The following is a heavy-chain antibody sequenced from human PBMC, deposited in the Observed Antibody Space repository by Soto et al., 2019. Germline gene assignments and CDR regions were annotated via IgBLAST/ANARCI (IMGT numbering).Heavy chain of an antibody. Sequence: GGSLRLSCAASGFTFSSYSMNWVRQAPGKGLEWVSYISSSSSTIYYADSVKGRFTISRDNAKNSLYLQMNSLRDEDTAVYYFARNEPHYYDSSGYSGDAFDIWGQGTMVTVSS. V-gene: IGHV3-48*02. CDR2: ISSSSSTI. CDR1: GFTFSSYS. D-gene: IGHD3-22*01. J-gene: IGHJ3*02. CDR3: ARNEPHYYDSSGYSGDAFDI.